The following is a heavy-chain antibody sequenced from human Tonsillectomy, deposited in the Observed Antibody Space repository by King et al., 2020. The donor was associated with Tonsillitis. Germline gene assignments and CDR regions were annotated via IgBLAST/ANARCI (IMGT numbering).Heavy chain of an antibody. Sequence: VQLVESGGGLVQPGGSLRLSCAASGFTFSSYAMSWVRQAPGKGLEWVSGISGSGGSTYYAVSVKGRFIISRDNSKNTLYLQMKSLRAEDTAVYYCAKAAQPNRDWYFDLWGRGTLVTVSS. V-gene: IGHV3-23*04. CDR3: AKAAQPNRDWYFDL. CDR1: GFTFSSYA. D-gene: IGHD1-14*01. J-gene: IGHJ2*01. CDR2: ISGSGGST.